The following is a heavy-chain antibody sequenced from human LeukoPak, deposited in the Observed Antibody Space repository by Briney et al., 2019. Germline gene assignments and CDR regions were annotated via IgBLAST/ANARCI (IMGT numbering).Heavy chain of an antibody. CDR3: ARGTKRKTIFGVVIISWFDP. CDR1: GGSISSYY. J-gene: IGHJ5*02. Sequence: PSETLSLTCTVSGGSISSYYWSWIRQPAGKGLEWIGRIYTSGSTNYNPSLKSRVTMSVDTSKNQFSLKLSSVTAADTAVYYCARGTKRKTIFGVVIISWFDPWGQGTLVTVSS. V-gene: IGHV4-4*07. D-gene: IGHD3-3*01. CDR2: IYTSGST.